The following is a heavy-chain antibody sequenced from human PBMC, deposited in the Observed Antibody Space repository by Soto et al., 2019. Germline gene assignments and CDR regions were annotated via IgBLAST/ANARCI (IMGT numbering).Heavy chain of an antibody. CDR1: GGSISSSSYY. V-gene: IGHV4-39*01. J-gene: IGHJ4*02. CDR3: ARWCGGDCYALYYFDY. CDR2: IYYSGST. Sequence: PSETLSLTCTVSGGSISSSSYYWGWIRQPPGKGLEWIGSIYYSGSTYYNPSLKSRVTISVDTSKNQFSLKLSSVTAADTAVYYCARWCGGDCYALYYFDYWGQGILVTVSS. D-gene: IGHD2-21*02.